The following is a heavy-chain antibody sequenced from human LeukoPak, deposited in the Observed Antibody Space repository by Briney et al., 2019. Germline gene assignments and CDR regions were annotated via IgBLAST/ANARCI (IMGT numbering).Heavy chain of an antibody. Sequence: GGSLRLSCAASTFTFSSYGMHWVRQAPGKGLEWVAFIQYDGNKRYYADSVKGRFTISRDNSKNTLYLQMNSLRPDDTALYYCANTMYSSAWSPFDYWSRGTLVTVSS. D-gene: IGHD6-19*01. CDR1: TFTFSSYG. V-gene: IGHV3-30*02. CDR2: IQYDGNKR. CDR3: ANTMYSSAWSPFDY. J-gene: IGHJ4*02.